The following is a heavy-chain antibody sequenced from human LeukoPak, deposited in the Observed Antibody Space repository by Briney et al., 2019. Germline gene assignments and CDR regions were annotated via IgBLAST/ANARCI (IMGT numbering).Heavy chain of an antibody. CDR2: ISGSGGST. D-gene: IGHD3-22*01. CDR3: AKRHHYYDSSGYGSRAAFDV. J-gene: IGHJ3*01. CDR1: GFTFSSYA. Sequence: GGSLRLSCAASGFTFSSYAMSWVRQAPGKGLEWVSAISGSGGSTYYADSVKGRFTISRDNSKNTLYLQMNSLRAEDTAVYYCAKRHHYYDSSGYGSRAAFDVWGQGTMVTVSS. V-gene: IGHV3-23*01.